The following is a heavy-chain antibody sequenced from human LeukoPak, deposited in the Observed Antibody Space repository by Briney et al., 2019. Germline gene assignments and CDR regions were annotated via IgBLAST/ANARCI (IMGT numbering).Heavy chain of an antibody. CDR2: IYYDGSDK. Sequence: PGRSLRLSCTASGITFRNYGMHWVRQAPGKGLEWVALIYYDGSDKYYADSVKGRFTISRDNSKNILYLQMNSLRAEDTAVYYCATITGSYYKPDSWGQGTLVTVSS. D-gene: IGHD3-10*01. CDR1: GITFRNYG. V-gene: IGHV3-33*01. CDR3: ATITGSYYKPDS. J-gene: IGHJ4*02.